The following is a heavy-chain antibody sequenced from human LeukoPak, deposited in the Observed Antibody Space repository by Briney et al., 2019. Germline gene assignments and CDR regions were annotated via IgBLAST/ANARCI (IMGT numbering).Heavy chain of an antibody. V-gene: IGHV3-48*03. CDR2: ISSSGSTI. D-gene: IGHD3-10*02. J-gene: IGHJ6*04. CDR1: EFSVGSNY. CDR3: AELGITMIGGV. Sequence: GGYLRLSCAASEFSVGSNYMTWVRQAPGKGLEWVSYISSSGSTIYYADSVKGRFTISRDNAKNSLYLQMNSLRAEDTAVYYCAELGITMIGGVWGKGTTVTISS.